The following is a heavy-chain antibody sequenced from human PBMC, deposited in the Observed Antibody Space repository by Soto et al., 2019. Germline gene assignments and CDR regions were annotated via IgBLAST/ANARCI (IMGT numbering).Heavy chain of an antibody. CDR3: ATSYSSSAEFDY. CDR1: GYSFTSYG. J-gene: IGHJ4*02. D-gene: IGHD6-6*01. V-gene: IGHV1-18*01. Sequence: ASVKVSCKACGYSFTSYGMSWVRQAPGQGLEWMGWISAYNGNTNYAQKLQGRVTMTTDTSTSTAYMELRSLRSDDTAVYYCATSYSSSAEFDYWGQGTLVTVSS. CDR2: ISAYNGNT.